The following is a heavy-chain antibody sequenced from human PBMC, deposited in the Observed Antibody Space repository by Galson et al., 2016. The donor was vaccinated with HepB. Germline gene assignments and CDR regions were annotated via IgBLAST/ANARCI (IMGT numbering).Heavy chain of an antibody. CDR3: ARDMVRDSSSYYYYYGLDV. J-gene: IGHJ6*02. CDR2: ISGSGSST. D-gene: IGHD6-6*01. Sequence: SLRLSCAASGFTFSTYAMSWVRQAPGKGLEWVSLISGSGSSTFYADSVKGRFTISRDNSKNTLYLQMNSLRAEDTAVYYCARDMVRDSSSYYYYYGLDVWGQGTTVTVSS. V-gene: IGHV3-23*01. CDR1: GFTFSTYA.